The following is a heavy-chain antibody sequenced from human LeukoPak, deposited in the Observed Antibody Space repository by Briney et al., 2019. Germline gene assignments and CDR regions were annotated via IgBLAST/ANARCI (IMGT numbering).Heavy chain of an antibody. Sequence: PGGSLRLSFSASRFTFSSYGMAWVPRAPGRGLGWVAYIQYDGSNEQYAASVKGRFSISRDSSKNILYLQMNSLRAEDTAVYYCAKDRCSNGVGCYYYYLDVWGKGTTVTISS. CDR3: AKDRCSNGVGCYYYYLDV. V-gene: IGHV3-30*02. J-gene: IGHJ6*03. CDR2: IQYDGSNE. D-gene: IGHD2-8*01. CDR1: RFTFSSYG.